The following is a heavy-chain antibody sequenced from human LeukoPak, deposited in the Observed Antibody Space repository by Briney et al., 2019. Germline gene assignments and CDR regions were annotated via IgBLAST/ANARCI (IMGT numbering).Heavy chain of an antibody. CDR3: ARGALAAAGSYDY. V-gene: IGHV3-7*01. Sequence: GGSLRLSCAASGFTFSSYWMHWVRQAPGKGLEWVANIKQDGSEKYNVDSVKGRFTISRDNAKNSLYLQMNSLRAEDTAVYYCARGALAAAGSYDYWGQGTLVTVSS. D-gene: IGHD6-13*01. J-gene: IGHJ4*02. CDR2: IKQDGSEK. CDR1: GFTFSSYW.